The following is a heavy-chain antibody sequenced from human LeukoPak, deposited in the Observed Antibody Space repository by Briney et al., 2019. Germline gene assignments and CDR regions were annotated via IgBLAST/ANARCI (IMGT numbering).Heavy chain of an antibody. V-gene: IGHV4-34*01. CDR2: INHSGST. Sequence: SETLSLTCAVYGRSFSGYYWSWIRQPPGKGLEWIGEINHSGSTNYNPSLKSRVTISVDTSKNQFSLKLSSVTAADTAVYYCASEVVAATLDYWGQGTLVTVSS. CDR1: GRSFSGYY. J-gene: IGHJ4*02. D-gene: IGHD2-15*01. CDR3: ASEVVAATLDY.